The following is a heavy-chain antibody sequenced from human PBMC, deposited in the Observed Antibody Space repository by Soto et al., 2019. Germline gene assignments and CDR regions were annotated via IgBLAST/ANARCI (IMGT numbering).Heavy chain of an antibody. CDR3: AINAERNAQKFDF. D-gene: IGHD2-2*01. J-gene: IGHJ4*02. Sequence: QVQLVQSGSEVKRPGSSVKVSCKTSGGIFKNFDIGWVRQSPGQGLEWMGEIIPLFNATNYAQKFRGRVTVTADESKRTAYMELTRLPYDDTAVYFCAINAERNAQKFDFWGQGTLVTVSS. CDR1: GGIFKNFD. V-gene: IGHV1-69*01. CDR2: IIPLFNAT.